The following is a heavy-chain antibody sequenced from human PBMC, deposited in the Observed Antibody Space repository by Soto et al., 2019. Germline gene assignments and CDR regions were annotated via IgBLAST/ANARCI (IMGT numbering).Heavy chain of an antibody. V-gene: IGHV4-31*03. Sequence: QVQLQESGPGLVKPSQTLSLTCSVSGGSLTSGTYYWSWIRQHPGKGLEWIGYIFYSGSTDYNPSLKSRVNISVDTSKNQFSLKLSSVTAADTAVYYCASTEDFFDYWGQGTLVTVSS. CDR3: ASTEDFFDY. J-gene: IGHJ4*02. CDR2: IFYSGST. CDR1: GGSLTSGTYY.